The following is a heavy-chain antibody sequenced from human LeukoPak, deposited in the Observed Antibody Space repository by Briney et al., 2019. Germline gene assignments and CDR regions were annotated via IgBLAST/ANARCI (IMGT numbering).Heavy chain of an antibody. CDR3: TNVIDSQDY. Sequence: GGSLRLSCAASGFTFSSYSMNWVRQAPGKGLEWVGFIRSKAYGGTTEYAASVKGRFTISRDDSKSIAYLQMNSLKTEDTAVYYCTNVIDSQDYWGQGTLVTVSS. J-gene: IGHJ4*02. CDR1: GFTFSSYS. D-gene: IGHD3-16*02. CDR2: IRSKAYGGTT. V-gene: IGHV3-49*04.